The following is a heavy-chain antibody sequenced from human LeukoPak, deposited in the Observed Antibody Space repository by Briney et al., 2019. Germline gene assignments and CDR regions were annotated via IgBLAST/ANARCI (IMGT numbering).Heavy chain of an antibody. Sequence: PSQTLSLTCTVSGGSISSGSYYWSWIRQPAGKGLEWIGRIYTSGSTNYNPSLKSRFTISVDTSKNQFSLKLSSVTAADTAVYYCARGADPDSGSSYRYYYYYYYMDVWGKGTTVTVSS. D-gene: IGHD1-26*01. CDR1: GGSISSGSYY. V-gene: IGHV4-61*02. J-gene: IGHJ6*03. CDR3: ARGADPDSGSSYRYYYYYYYMDV. CDR2: IYTSGST.